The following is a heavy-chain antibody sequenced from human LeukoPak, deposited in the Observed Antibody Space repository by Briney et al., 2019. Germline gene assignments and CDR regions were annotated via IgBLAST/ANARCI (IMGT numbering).Heavy chain of an antibody. D-gene: IGHD6-19*01. Sequence: GGSLRLSCAASGFTFTSYDMHWVRQAPGKGLEWVSGISWNSGSIGYADSVKGRFTISRDNAKNSLYLQMNSLRAEDTALYYCAKDGLLSSGWYTFFDYWGQGTLVTVSS. J-gene: IGHJ4*02. CDR3: AKDGLLSSGWYTFFDY. V-gene: IGHV3-9*01. CDR1: GFTFTSYD. CDR2: ISWNSGSI.